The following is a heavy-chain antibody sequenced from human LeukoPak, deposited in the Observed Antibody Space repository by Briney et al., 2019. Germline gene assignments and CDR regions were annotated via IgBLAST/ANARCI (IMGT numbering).Heavy chain of an antibody. Sequence: SETLSLTCGVSGGSISGTNWWSWVRQPPGQGLEWIGEISLAGQTNYNPSLNGRVTMSLDKSSNQLSLDLTSVTAADTATYCSRESGAFCPFGYWGQGTLVIVSS. V-gene: IGHV4/OR15-8*02. CDR1: GGSISGTNW. J-gene: IGHJ4*02. CDR3: SRESGAFCPFGY. CDR2: ISLAGQT. D-gene: IGHD1-26*01.